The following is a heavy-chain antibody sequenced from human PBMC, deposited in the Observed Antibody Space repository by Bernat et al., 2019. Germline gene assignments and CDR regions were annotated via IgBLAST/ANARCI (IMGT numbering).Heavy chain of an antibody. V-gene: IGHV1-18*04. CDR1: GYTFTNYY. CDR2: ISAYNGNT. J-gene: IGHJ6*02. D-gene: IGHD6-19*01. Sequence: QVQLVQSGGEVKKPGASVKVSCKASGYTFTNYYLYWVRQAPGQGLEWMGWISAYNGNTNYAQKLQGRVTMTTDTSTSTAYMELRSLRSDDTAVYYCARDQSSSGWLDYYYGMDVWGQGTTVTVSS. CDR3: ARDQSSSGWLDYYYGMDV.